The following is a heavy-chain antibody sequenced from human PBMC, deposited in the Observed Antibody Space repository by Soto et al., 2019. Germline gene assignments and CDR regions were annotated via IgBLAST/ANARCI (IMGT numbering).Heavy chain of an antibody. CDR1: GFTFSSYA. CDR2: ISGSGGST. J-gene: IGHJ6*02. V-gene: IGHV3-23*01. Sequence: GGSLRLSCAASGFTFSSYAMSWVRQAPGKGLEWVSAISGSGGSTYYADSVKGRFTISRDNSKNTLYLQMNSLRAEDTAVYYCAKEEFASSGWTSDYYYYGMDVWGQGTTVTVSS. D-gene: IGHD6-19*01. CDR3: AKEEFASSGWTSDYYYYGMDV.